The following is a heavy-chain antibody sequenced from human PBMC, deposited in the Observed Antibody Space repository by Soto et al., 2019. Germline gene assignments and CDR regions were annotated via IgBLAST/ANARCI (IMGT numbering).Heavy chain of an antibody. D-gene: IGHD2-8*02. V-gene: IGHV3-23*01. CDR3: VXFXGRAYHYYYMXX. J-gene: IGHJ6*03. Sequence: DVQLLXSGGGLAQRGGSLXLSCAASGFSFSTYGMTWVRQAPGKGLEWVSYGGSGGSTYYADSVKGRFTIXXXXXXXTXXXXXXXXXXXDTAVXYCVXFXGRAYHYYYMXXWG. CDR1: GFSFSTYG. CDR2: YGGSGGST.